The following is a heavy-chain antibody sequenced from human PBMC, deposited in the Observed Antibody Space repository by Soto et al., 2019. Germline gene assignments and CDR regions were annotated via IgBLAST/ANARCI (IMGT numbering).Heavy chain of an antibody. CDR3: ARGAGIAARLRRAIWFDP. CDR1: GGSISSRGYS. J-gene: IGHJ5*02. Sequence: TSETLSLTCAVSGGSISSRGYSWSWIRQPPGKGLEWIGYIYHSGSTYYNPSLKSRVTISVDRSKNQFSLKLSSVTAADTAVYYCARGAGIAARLRRAIWFDPWGQGTLVTVSS. V-gene: IGHV4-30-2*01. D-gene: IGHD6-6*01. CDR2: IYHSGST.